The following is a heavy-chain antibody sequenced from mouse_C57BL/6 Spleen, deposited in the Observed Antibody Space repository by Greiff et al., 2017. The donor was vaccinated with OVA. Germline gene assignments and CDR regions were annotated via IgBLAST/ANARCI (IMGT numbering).Heavy chain of an antibody. CDR1: GYTFTDYY. V-gene: IGHV1-19*01. J-gene: IGHJ4*01. D-gene: IGHD4-1*01. CDR2: INPYNGGT. Sequence: EFQLQQSGPVLVKPGASVKMSCKASGYTFTDYYMNWVKQSHGKSLEWIGVINPYNGGTSYNQKFKGKATLTVDKSSSTAYMELNSLTSEDSAVYYCARANPYAMDYWGQGTSVTVSS. CDR3: ARANPYAMDY.